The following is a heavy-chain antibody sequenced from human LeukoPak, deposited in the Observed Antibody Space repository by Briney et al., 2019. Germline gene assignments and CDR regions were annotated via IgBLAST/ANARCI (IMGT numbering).Heavy chain of an antibody. CDR2: INTDGSGSGT. Sequence: GGSLRLSCAASGFTVSNKYMTWVRQAPGKGLVWVSRINTDGSGSGTSYADSVKGRFTISRDNAKNTLYLQMNSLRVEDTAVYYCARDLRSAADYWGQGTLVTVSS. V-gene: IGHV3-74*01. CDR1: GFTVSNKY. CDR3: ARDLRSAADY. J-gene: IGHJ4*02.